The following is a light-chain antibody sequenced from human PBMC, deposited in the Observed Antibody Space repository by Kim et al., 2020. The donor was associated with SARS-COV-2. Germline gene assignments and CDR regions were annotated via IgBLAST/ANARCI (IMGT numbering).Light chain of an antibody. Sequence: ELTQPPSTSGAPGQRVIISCSGTNSNIGRYTVNWYQQFPGAAPKLLIYGDHQRHSGVPDRFSGSKSGSSASLAISGVRSDDESDYFCAAWDDSLDAWVFGGGTQLTVL. V-gene: IGLV1-44*01. CDR1: NSNIGRYT. J-gene: IGLJ3*02. CDR2: GDH. CDR3: AAWDDSLDAWV.